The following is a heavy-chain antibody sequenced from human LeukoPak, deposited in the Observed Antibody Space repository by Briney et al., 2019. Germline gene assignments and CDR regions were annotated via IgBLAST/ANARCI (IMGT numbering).Heavy chain of an antibody. D-gene: IGHD2-8*02. CDR1: GFTFSTVW. CDR3: ARGTVAWDNWFDP. Sequence: GGSLRLSCAASGFTFSTVWMHWVRHAPGKGLTWVARVNDDGTFTTYADSVRGRFTISRDNAKNTLFLQLNTLRIEDTAVYYCARGTVAWDNWFDPWGQGIVVTVSS. CDR2: VNDDGTFT. J-gene: IGHJ5*02. V-gene: IGHV3-74*01.